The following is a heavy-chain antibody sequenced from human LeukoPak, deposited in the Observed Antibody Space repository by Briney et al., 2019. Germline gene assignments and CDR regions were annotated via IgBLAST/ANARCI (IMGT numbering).Heavy chain of an antibody. J-gene: IGHJ4*02. V-gene: IGHV3-7*01. CDR1: GFTFSAYW. CDR2: IKGDGSQK. Sequence: GGSLRLSCIASGFTFSAYWMTWVRQAPGKGLEFVANIKGDGSQKEYVDSVKGRFTISRDNAKNSLYLQMISLRAEDTAVYYCARWRGAQSEFEYWGQGTLVTVSS. D-gene: IGHD3-3*01. CDR3: ARWRGAQSEFEY.